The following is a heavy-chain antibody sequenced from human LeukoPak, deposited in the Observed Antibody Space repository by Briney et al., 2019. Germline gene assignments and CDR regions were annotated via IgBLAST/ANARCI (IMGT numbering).Heavy chain of an antibody. V-gene: IGHV3-33*01. J-gene: IGHJ4*02. CDR1: GFTFSSYG. D-gene: IGHD4-17*01. CDR3: ARAVYGDPFDY. Sequence: GRSLRLSCAASGFTFSSYGMNWVRQAPGKGLEWVAVIWYDGSNKYYADSVKGRFTISRDNSKNTLYLQMNSLRAEDTAVYYCARAVYGDPFDYWGQGSLVTVSS. CDR2: IWYDGSNK.